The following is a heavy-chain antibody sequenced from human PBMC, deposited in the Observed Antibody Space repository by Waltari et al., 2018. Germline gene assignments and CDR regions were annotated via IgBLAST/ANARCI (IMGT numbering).Heavy chain of an antibody. Sequence: VQLQESGPGLVKPSETLSLTCTVSGGSISGHYWSWIRQPPGKGLEWIGYIYYSGSTNYNPSLKSRVTISVDTSKNQFSLKLSSVTAADTAVYYCARSMDVWGQGTTVTVSS. J-gene: IGHJ6*02. CDR1: GGSISGHY. CDR2: IYYSGST. CDR3: ARSMDV. V-gene: IGHV4-59*11.